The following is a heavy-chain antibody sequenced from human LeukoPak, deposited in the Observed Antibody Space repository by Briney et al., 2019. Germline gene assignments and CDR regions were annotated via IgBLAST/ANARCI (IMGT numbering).Heavy chain of an antibody. J-gene: IGHJ6*02. CDR2: FHYSRKT. V-gene: IGHV4-59*08. CDR1: GGSISSYY. CDR3: ARHFLGYSYGYGMDYYYYGMDV. D-gene: IGHD5-18*01. Sequence: PTETLSLTCTVSGGSISSYYWSWIRQPPGKGLEWIGYFHYSRKTNYNPSLKSRVTISVDTSKNQFSLKLSSVTAADTAVYYCARHFLGYSYGYGMDYYYYGMDVWGQGTTVTVSS.